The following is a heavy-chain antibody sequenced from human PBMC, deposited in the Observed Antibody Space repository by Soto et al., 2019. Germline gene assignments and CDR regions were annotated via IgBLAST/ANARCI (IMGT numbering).Heavy chain of an antibody. V-gene: IGHV3-23*01. CDR1: GFTFSSYA. CDR2: ISGSGGST. J-gene: IGHJ4*02. D-gene: IGHD3-3*01. CDR3: AKESRITIFGVVIYFDY. Sequence: SLRLSCAASGFTFSSYAMSWVRQAPGKGLEWVSAISGSGGSTYYADSVKGRFTISRDNSKNTLYLQMNSLRAEDTAVYYCAKESRITIFGVVIYFDYWGQGTLVTVSS.